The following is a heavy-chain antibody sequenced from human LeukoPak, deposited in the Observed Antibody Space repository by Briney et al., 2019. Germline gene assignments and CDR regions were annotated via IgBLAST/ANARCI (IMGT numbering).Heavy chain of an antibody. CDR3: ARVVNCSSTSCYSFDY. D-gene: IGHD2-2*02. Sequence: SETLSLTCTVSGGSISSYYWSWIRQPAGKGLEWIGRIYTSESTNYNPSLKSRVTMSVDTSKNQFSLKLSSVTAADTAVYYCARVVNCSSTSCYSFDYWGQGTLVTVSS. CDR1: GGSISSYY. V-gene: IGHV4-4*07. J-gene: IGHJ4*02. CDR2: IYTSEST.